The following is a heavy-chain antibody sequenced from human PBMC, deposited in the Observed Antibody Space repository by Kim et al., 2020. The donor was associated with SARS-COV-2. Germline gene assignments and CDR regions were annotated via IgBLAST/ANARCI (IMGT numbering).Heavy chain of an antibody. J-gene: IGHJ6*02. CDR2: IYYSGTT. Sequence: SESLSLTCTVSGVSISSNYWSWIRQPPGKGLEWVGYIYYSGTTKYNPSPKSGVTISVDTSKNQSSLKLTSANAAAPTGFYCGRHPLYYTMGAGGQGTTVT. D-gene: IGHD3-10*01. CDR3: GRHPLYYTMGA. CDR1: GVSISSNY. V-gene: IGHV4-59*08.